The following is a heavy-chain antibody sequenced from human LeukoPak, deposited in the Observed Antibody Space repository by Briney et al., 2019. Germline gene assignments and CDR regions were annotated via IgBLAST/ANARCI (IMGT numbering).Heavy chain of an antibody. J-gene: IGHJ4*02. CDR3: ARQRTFESRDY. D-gene: IGHD3-9*01. V-gene: IGHV4-39*01. Sequence: PSETLSLTCTVSGGSISSSSYYWGWIRQPPGKGLEWIGSIYYSGTTYYNPSLKSRVTISVDTSKNQFSLKLSSVTAADTAVYYCARQRTFESRDYWGQGALVTVSS. CDR2: IYYSGTT. CDR1: GGSISSSSYY.